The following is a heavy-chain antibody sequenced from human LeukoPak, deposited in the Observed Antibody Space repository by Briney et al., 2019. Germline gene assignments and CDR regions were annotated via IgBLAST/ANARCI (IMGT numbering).Heavy chain of an antibody. CDR2: IYTSGST. J-gene: IGHJ4*02. D-gene: IGHD3-22*01. CDR3: ARLSSGYKYYFDY. V-gene: IGHV4-61*02. Sequence: PSETLSLTCTVSGGSISSGSYYWSWIRQPAGKGLEWIGRIYTSGSTNYNPSPKSRVTISVDTSKNQFSLKLSSVTAADTAVYYCARLSSGYKYYFDYWGQGTLVTVSS. CDR1: GGSISSGSYY.